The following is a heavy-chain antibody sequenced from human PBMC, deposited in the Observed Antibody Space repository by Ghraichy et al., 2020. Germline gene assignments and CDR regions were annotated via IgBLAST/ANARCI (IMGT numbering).Heavy chain of an antibody. CDR2: IYSSGNT. CDR1: GGSVSSGSFF. D-gene: IGHD5-24*01. V-gene: IGHV4-61*03. CDR3: AGRRAGYSTSEF. Sequence: SETLSLTCTVSGGSVSSGSFFWSWIRQPPGKGLEWIGYIYSSGNTTYNPSLKSRVSISFDTSKTHFSLRLSSVTAADTAVYYGAGRRAGYSTSEFWGQGTLVSVAS. J-gene: IGHJ4*02.